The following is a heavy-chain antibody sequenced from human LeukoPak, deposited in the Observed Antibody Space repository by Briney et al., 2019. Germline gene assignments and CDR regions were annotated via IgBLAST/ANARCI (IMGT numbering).Heavy chain of an antibody. Sequence: QSGGSLRLSCAASGFTFSSYGMHWVRQAPGKGREWGAVISYDGSNKYYADSVKCRFTISRDKSKNTLYLQMNSLRDEDTDVYYCAKDANDFWSGYYSSSILHDYWGQGTLVTVSS. D-gene: IGHD3-3*01. CDR3: AKDANDFWSGYYSSSILHDY. CDR2: ISYDGSNK. J-gene: IGHJ4*02. CDR1: GFTFSSYG. V-gene: IGHV3-30*18.